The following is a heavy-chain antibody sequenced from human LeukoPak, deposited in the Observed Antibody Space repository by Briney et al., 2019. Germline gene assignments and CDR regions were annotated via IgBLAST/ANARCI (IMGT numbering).Heavy chain of an antibody. CDR2: ISSSSRYI. J-gene: IGHJ4*02. V-gene: IGHV3-21*01. CDR1: GFNFNAYS. Sequence: GGSLRLSRAASGFNFNAYSMNWVRQNPGKGLEWVSSISSSSRYIYYADSVKGRFTISRDNARNSLFLQMNSLRPEDTAVYYCAKVRDSSGSFGFDYWGQGTLVTVSS. CDR3: AKVRDSSGSFGFDY. D-gene: IGHD6-19*01.